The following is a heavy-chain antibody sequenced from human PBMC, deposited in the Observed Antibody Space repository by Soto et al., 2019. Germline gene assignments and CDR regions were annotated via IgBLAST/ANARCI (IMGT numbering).Heavy chain of an antibody. Sequence: ASVKVSCKASGYTFTSYYMHWVRQAPGQGLEWMGIINPSGGSTSYAQKFQGRVTMTRDTSTSTVYMELSSLRSEDTAVYYCARVLAAPQYSRSVGYFDYWGQGTLVTVSS. CDR2: INPSGGST. V-gene: IGHV1-46*01. D-gene: IGHD6-13*01. J-gene: IGHJ4*02. CDR1: GYTFTSYY. CDR3: ARVLAAPQYSRSVGYFDY.